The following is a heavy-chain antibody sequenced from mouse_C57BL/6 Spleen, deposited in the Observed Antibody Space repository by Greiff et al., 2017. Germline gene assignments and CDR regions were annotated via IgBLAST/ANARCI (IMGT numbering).Heavy chain of an antibody. V-gene: IGHV1-82*01. D-gene: IGHD1-1*01. CDR3: ARLGITTVVENWYFDV. CDR2: IYPGDGAT. J-gene: IGHJ1*03. Sequence: VQLQQSGPELVKPGASVKISCKASGYAFSSSWMNWVKQRPGKGLEWIGRIYPGDGATNYNGKFKGKATLTADKSSSTAYMQLSSLTSEDSAVYFCARLGITTVVENWYFDVWGTGTTVTVSS. CDR1: GYAFSSSW.